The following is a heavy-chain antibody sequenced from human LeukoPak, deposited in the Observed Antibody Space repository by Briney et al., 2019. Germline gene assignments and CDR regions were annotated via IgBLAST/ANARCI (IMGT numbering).Heavy chain of an antibody. CDR2: LGISGDYA. V-gene: IGHV3-23*01. CDR3: ARAVAAAGYPFDY. CDR1: GFTLSSYA. Sequence: GGSLRLSCVASGFTLSSYAVSWVRQAPGKGLQWVSSLGISGDYAWYAGSVKGRFTISRDSSKNTLYLQMNSLRAEDTAVYYCARAVAAAGYPFDYWGQGTLVTVSS. J-gene: IGHJ4*02. D-gene: IGHD6-13*01.